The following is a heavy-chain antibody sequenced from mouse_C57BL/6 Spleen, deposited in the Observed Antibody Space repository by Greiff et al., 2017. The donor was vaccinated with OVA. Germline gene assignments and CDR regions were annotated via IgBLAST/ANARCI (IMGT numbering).Heavy chain of an antibody. V-gene: IGHV1-26*01. D-gene: IGHD1-1*01. CDR1: GYTFTDYY. CDR2: INPNNGGT. CDR3: ARLGYGSRGDY. Sequence: VQLQQSGPELVKPGASVKISCKASGYTFTDYYMNWVKQSHGKSLEWIGDINPNNGGTSYNQKFKGKATLTVDKSSSTAYMELRSLTSEDSAVYYCARLGYGSRGDYWGQGTTLTVSS. J-gene: IGHJ2*01.